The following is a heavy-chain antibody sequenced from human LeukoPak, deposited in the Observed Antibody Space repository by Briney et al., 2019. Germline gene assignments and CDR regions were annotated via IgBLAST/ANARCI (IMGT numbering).Heavy chain of an antibody. CDR3: ARGWNFDS. V-gene: IGHV3-7*04. CDR2: IKPDGSDK. J-gene: IGHJ4*02. D-gene: IGHD2-15*01. CDR1: GFTFSSYW. Sequence: GGSLRLSCAASGFTFSSYWMNWVRQAPGKGLEWVANIKPDGSDKYYVDSVRGRFTISRDNGKNSLFLQMNSLRVEDTAVYYCARGWNFDSWGQGTLVTVSS.